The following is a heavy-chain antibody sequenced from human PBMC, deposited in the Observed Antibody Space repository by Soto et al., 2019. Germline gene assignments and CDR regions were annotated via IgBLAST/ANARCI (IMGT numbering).Heavy chain of an antibody. V-gene: IGHV4-34*01. CDR3: ATLFRLFRGSFYS. Sequence: SETLSLTCAVYGGSFRDTYWNWFRQPPGKGLEWIGEINHNTNTIYNPSLTSRVTISVATSKNHFSLKLTSVTAAATAEYYCATLFRLFRGSFYSCAQGTVVTVSS. CDR1: GGSFRDTY. D-gene: IGHD3-10*02. CDR2: INHNTNT. J-gene: IGHJ5*01.